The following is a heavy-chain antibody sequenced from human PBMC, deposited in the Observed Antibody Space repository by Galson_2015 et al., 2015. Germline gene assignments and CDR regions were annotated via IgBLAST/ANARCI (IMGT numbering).Heavy chain of an antibody. J-gene: IGHJ6*02. Sequence: SVKVSCKASGGTFSSYAISWVRQAPGQGLEWMGGIIPIFGTANYAQKFQGRVTITADESTSTAYMELSSLSSEDTAVYYCALLNHALNIVVVPAASNYYYGMDVWGQGTTVTVSS. V-gene: IGHV1-69*13. CDR3: ALLNHALNIVVVPAASNYYYGMDV. CDR1: GGTFSSYA. CDR2: IIPIFGTA. D-gene: IGHD2-2*01.